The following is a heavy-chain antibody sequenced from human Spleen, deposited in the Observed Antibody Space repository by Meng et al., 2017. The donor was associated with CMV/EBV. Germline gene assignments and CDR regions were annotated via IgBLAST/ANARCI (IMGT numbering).Heavy chain of an antibody. Sequence: SLKISCAASGLTFSDYAMHWVRQTPGKGLQWVSGVSWNSVIITYADSVKGRFTISRDNAKNSLYLQMNSLRAEDTAVYYCARDGNDFWSGYLYYYYGMDVWGQGTTVTVSS. CDR1: GLTFSDYA. CDR3: ARDGNDFWSGYLYYYYGMDV. J-gene: IGHJ6*02. CDR2: VSWNSVII. V-gene: IGHV3-9*01. D-gene: IGHD3-3*01.